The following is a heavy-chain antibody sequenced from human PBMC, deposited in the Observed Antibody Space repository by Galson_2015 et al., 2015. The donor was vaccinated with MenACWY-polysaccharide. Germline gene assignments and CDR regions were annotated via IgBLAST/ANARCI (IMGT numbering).Heavy chain of an antibody. CDR2: INSDGSVK. Sequence: LRLSCAVSGFTFITHYMHWVRQDLGKGLLWVSHINSDGSVKIYADSVKGRFTISRDNAKNTLYLQMNNLRAEDTAVYHCVRDWWTLEAWGQGTLVTVSS. D-gene: IGHD2-15*01. CDR3: VRDWWTLEA. CDR1: GFTFITHY. V-gene: IGHV3-74*01. J-gene: IGHJ5*02.